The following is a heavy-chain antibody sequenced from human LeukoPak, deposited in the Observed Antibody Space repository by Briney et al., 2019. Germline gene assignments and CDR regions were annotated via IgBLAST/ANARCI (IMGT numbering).Heavy chain of an antibody. CDR2: IRGSGGRT. CDR1: RFTFSSYA. Sequence: GGSLRLSCAASRFTFSSYAMSWVRQAPGKGLEWVAAIRGSGGRTYYADSVKGRFTSSRDNSENTLSLQMNSLRDEDTATYYCAKEVYCGRDCYNPGYGVDVWGQGTTVTVSS. CDR3: AKEVYCGRDCYNPGYGVDV. D-gene: IGHD2-21*02. J-gene: IGHJ6*02. V-gene: IGHV3-23*01.